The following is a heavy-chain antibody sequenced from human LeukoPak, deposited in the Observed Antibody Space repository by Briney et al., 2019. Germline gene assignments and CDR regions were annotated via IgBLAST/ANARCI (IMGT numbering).Heavy chain of an antibody. J-gene: IGHJ4*02. CDR1: GFTFSSYA. CDR2: ISGSDGST. D-gene: IGHD3-3*01. CDR3: AKDRETRITIFGVVIVSFDY. Sequence: PGGSLRLSCAASGFTFSSYAMSRVRQAPGKELEWVSAISGSDGSTYYADSVKGRFTISRDNSKNTLYLQMNSLRAEDTAVYYCAKDRETRITIFGVVIVSFDYWGQGTLVTVSS. V-gene: IGHV3-23*01.